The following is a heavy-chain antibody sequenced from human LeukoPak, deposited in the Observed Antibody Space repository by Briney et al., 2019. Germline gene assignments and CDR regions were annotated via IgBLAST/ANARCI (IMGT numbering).Heavy chain of an antibody. CDR2: MNPNSGNT. Sequence: ASVKVSCKASGYTFTGYYMHWVRQAPGQGLEWMGWMNPNSGNTGYAQKFQGRVTITRNTSISTAYMELSSLRSEDTAVYYCARGRREPAPYRYTYYFDYWGQGTLVTVSS. CDR3: ARGRREPAPYRYTYYFDY. J-gene: IGHJ4*02. D-gene: IGHD3-16*02. V-gene: IGHV1-8*03. CDR1: GYTFTGYY.